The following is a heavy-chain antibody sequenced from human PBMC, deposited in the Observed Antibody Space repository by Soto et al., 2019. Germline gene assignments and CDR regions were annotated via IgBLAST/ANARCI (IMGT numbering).Heavy chain of an antibody. Sequence: EVQLVESGGGLVKPGGSLRLSCAACGFTFSSYSMNWVRQAPGKGLEWVSSISSSSSYIYYADSVKGRFTISRDNAKNSLYLQMNSLRAEDTAVYYCARARITGRVDAFDIWGQGTMVTVSS. V-gene: IGHV3-21*01. CDR2: ISSSSSYI. D-gene: IGHD1-20*01. CDR3: ARARITGRVDAFDI. CDR1: GFTFSSYS. J-gene: IGHJ3*02.